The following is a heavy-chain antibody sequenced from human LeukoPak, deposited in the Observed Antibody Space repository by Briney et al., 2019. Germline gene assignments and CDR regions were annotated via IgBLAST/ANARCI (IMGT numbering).Heavy chain of an antibody. CDR1: GGSISSSSYY. CDR3: ARSGYDILTGYAGAEYFQH. J-gene: IGHJ1*01. D-gene: IGHD3-9*01. V-gene: IGHV4-39*07. CDR2: IYYSGST. Sequence: IPSETLSLTCSVSGGSISSSSYYWGWIRQPPGKGLEWIGTIYYSGSTYYNPSLKSRVTISVDTSNNQFSLKLSSVTAADTAVYYCARSGYDILTGYAGAEYFQHWGQGTLVTVSS.